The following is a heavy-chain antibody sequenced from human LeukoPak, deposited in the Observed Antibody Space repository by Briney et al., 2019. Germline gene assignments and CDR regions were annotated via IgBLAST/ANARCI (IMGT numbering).Heavy chain of an antibody. CDR2: IYSGGNT. D-gene: IGHD6-13*01. V-gene: IGHV3-66*01. J-gene: IGHJ4*02. CDR1: GFTFSSYW. Sequence: GGSLRLSCAASGFTFSSYWMSWVRQAPGKGLEWVSVIYSGGNTYYADSVKGRFTISRDNSKNTLYLQMNSLRAEDTAVYYCARGEDSSTWYYFDYWGQGTLVTVSS. CDR3: ARGEDSSTWYYFDY.